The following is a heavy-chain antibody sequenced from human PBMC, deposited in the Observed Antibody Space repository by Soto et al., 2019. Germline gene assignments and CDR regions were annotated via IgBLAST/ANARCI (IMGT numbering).Heavy chain of an antibody. D-gene: IGHD2-15*01. CDR3: ARDWTMVVAATSFDY. CDR1: GFTFSSYS. J-gene: IGHJ4*02. CDR2: ISSSSSTI. Sequence: GGSLRLSCAASGFTFSSYSMNWVRQAPGKGLEWVSYISSSSSTIYYADSVKGRFTISRDNAKNSLYLQMNSLRAEDTAVYYCARDWTMVVAATSFDYWGQGTLVTVSS. V-gene: IGHV3-48*01.